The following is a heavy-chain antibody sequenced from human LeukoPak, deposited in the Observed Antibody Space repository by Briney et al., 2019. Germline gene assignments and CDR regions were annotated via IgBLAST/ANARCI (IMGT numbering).Heavy chain of an antibody. J-gene: IGHJ4*02. CDR1: GFTFRRYG. CDR2: ISGSGSST. V-gene: IGHV3-23*01. Sequence: GGSLRLSCAASGFTFRRYGMSWVRQAPEKGLEWVSAISGSGSSTYYGDSVKGRFTISRDNSKNTLYLQMNSLRAEDTAVYYCAKDLAVADPFDYWGQGTLVTVSS. CDR3: AKDLAVADPFDY. D-gene: IGHD2-15*01.